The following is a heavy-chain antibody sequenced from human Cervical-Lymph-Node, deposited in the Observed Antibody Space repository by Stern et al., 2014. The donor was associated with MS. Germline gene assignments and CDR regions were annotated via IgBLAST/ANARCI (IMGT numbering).Heavy chain of an antibody. V-gene: IGHV3-11*01. CDR2: IDNRGSAV. D-gene: IGHD3-22*01. CDR3: AKARHDDNGHYSGSDY. CDR1: GFIFSDYY. J-gene: IGHJ4*02. Sequence: VQLVESGGGLVKPGGSLRLSCAASGFIFSDYYMSWIRQAPGKGLEWISYIDNRGSAVFYADSVEGRFTISRDNAKNSLYLQMNSQRGEDTAVYYCAKARHDDNGHYSGSDYWGQGTLVTVSS.